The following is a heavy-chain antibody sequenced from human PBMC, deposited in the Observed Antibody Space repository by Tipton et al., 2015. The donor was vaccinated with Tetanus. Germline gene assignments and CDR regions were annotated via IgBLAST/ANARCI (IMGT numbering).Heavy chain of an antibody. CDR2: ISAYHGIS. CDR1: GYTFTTYA. J-gene: IGHJ4*02. CDR3: ARDVWPTQGTPAAGDY. Sequence: QLVQSGAEVKKPGASVKVSCKASGYTFTTYAITWVRQAPGQGLEWMGWISAYHGISNSAPKFEGRLTMTTNTSTNTDHMELGGLVSDDTAVYYGARDVWPTQGTPAAGDYWGQGALVTVSS. D-gene: IGHD6-25*01. V-gene: IGHV1-18*04.